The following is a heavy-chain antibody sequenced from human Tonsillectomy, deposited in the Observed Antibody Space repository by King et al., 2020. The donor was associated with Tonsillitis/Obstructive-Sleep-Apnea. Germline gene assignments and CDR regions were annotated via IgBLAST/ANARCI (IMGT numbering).Heavy chain of an antibody. D-gene: IGHD2-2*02. CDR2: IHWYDDK. CDR3: ARTWEYCSSTSCYTEYGMDV. J-gene: IGHJ6*02. CDR1: GFSLSTSGVG. V-gene: IGHV2-5*01. Sequence: ITLKESGPTLVKPTQTLTLTCTFSGFSLSTSGVGVGWIRQPPGQALEWLALIHWYDDKRYSPSLKSRLTITKDTFKNQVVLTMTNMDPVDSATYYCARTWEYCSSTSCYTEYGMDVWGQGTTVTVSS.